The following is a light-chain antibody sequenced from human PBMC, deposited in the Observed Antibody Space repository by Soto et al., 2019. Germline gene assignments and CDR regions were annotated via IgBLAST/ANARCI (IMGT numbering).Light chain of an antibody. CDR2: AAS. CDR3: LQHDSNVWT. V-gene: IGKV1-17*01. CDR1: QDIQNA. Sequence: DIQMTQSPSSLSASVGDRVTITCRASQDIQNALGWYQQKPGKAPKRLIYAASSLQSGVPSRFSGSRSGTEFTLTISSLQPEDFATHYCLQHDSNVWTFGQGTKVEIK. J-gene: IGKJ1*01.